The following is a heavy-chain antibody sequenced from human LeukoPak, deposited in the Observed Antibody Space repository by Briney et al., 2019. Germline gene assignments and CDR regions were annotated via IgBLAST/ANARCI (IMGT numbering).Heavy chain of an antibody. CDR3: AREVQTGGYYYLDYFTYMDV. CDR2: IHSSGTT. Sequence: SETLSLTCAVSGDSINSHYWNWIRRPPGKGLEWVAYIHSSGTTSTNPSLRSRVTVSLDTSKNQFSLRLTSLSSADTAVYYCAREVQTGGYYYLDYFTYMDVWGKGVTVTVSS. V-gene: IGHV4-59*11. J-gene: IGHJ6*03. CDR1: GDSINSHY. D-gene: IGHD1-26*01.